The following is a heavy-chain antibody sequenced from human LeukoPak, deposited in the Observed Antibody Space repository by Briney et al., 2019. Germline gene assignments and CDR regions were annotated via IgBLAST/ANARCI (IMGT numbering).Heavy chain of an antibody. CDR1: GFTFSSYA. Sequence: PGGSLRLSCAASGFTFSSYAMHWVRQAPGKGLEWVAVISYDGSNKYYADSVKGRFTISRDNSKNTLYLQMNSLRAEDTAVYYCARASGVAADNFGYWSQGTLVTVSS. J-gene: IGHJ4*02. V-gene: IGHV3-30-3*01. CDR3: ARASGVAADNFGY. D-gene: IGHD2-15*01. CDR2: ISYDGSNK.